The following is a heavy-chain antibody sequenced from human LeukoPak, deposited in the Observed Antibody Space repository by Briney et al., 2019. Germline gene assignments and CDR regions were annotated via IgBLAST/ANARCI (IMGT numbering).Heavy chain of an antibody. CDR1: GFNFNSYG. CDR2: IRYDGSKK. J-gene: IGHJ4*02. D-gene: IGHD3-22*01. CDR3: AKGPFFYYDASGYNYFES. V-gene: IGHV3-30*02. Sequence: GGSLRLSCAASGFNFNSYGMHWVRQAPGKGLEWVAFIRYDGSKKYYADSVKGRLTISRDNSKNTLSLQMNSLRVEDTAVYYCAKGPFFYYDASGYNYFESWGQGTLVTVSS.